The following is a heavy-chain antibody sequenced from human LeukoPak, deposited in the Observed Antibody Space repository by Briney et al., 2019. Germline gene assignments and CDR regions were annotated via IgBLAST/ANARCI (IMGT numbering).Heavy chain of an antibody. J-gene: IGHJ6*02. CDR1: GFTFSSYW. V-gene: IGHV3-7*01. CDR2: IKQEGSEK. CDR3: ARDHSYEFSGYDYYYYGMDV. Sequence: GGSLRLSCAASGFTFSSYWMSWVRQAPGKGREWVANIKQEGSEKYYVDSVKGRFTISRDNAKNSLYLQMNSLRAEDTAVYYCARDHSYEFSGYDYYYYGMDVWGQGTTVTVSS. D-gene: IGHD5-12*01.